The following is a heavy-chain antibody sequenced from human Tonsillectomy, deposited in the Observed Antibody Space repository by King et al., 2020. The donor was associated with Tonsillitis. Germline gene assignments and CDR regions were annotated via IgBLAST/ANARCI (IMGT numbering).Heavy chain of an antibody. J-gene: IGHJ4*02. CDR1: GFTFSSYW. D-gene: IGHD5-24*01. Sequence: VQLVESGGGLVQPGGSLRLSCAASGFTFSSYWMHWVRQAPGKGLVWVSRINSDGSSTSYADSVKGPFTISRDNAKNTLYLQMNSLRAEDTAVYYCARGRLHSVEMATIKDFDYWGQGTLVTVSS. CDR2: INSDGSST. V-gene: IGHV3-74*01. CDR3: ARGRLHSVEMATIKDFDY.